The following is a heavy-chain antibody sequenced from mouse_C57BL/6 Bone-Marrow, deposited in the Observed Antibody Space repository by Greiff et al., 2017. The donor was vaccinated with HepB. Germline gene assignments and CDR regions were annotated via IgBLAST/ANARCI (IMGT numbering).Heavy chain of an antibody. Sequence: QVHVKQSGAELARPGASVKMSCKASGYTFTSYTMHWVKQRPGQGLEWIGYINPSSGYTKYNQKFKDKATLTADKSSSTAYMQLSSLTSEDSAVYYCARKVTTYWGQGTTLTVSS. D-gene: IGHD2-1*01. J-gene: IGHJ2*01. CDR2: INPSSGYT. CDR3: ARKVTTY. V-gene: IGHV1-4*01. CDR1: GYTFTSYT.